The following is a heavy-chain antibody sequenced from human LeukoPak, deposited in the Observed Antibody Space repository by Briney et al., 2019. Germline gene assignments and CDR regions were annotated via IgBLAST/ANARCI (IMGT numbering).Heavy chain of an antibody. CDR2: INPSGGST. CDR1: GYTFTSYY. J-gene: IGHJ4*02. CDR3: ARDRLSYYYDSSGFSSY. D-gene: IGHD3-22*01. Sequence: GASVKVSCKASGYTFTSYYMHWVRQAPGQGLEWMGIINPSGGSTSYAQKFQGRVTMTRDTSTSTVYMELSSLRSEDTAVYYCARDRLSYYYDSSGFSSYWGQGTLVTVSS. V-gene: IGHV1-46*01.